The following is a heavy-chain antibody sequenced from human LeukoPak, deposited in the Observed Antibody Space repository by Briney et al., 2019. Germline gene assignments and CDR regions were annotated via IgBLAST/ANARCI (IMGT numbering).Heavy chain of an antibody. CDR3: ARYVVGASTYYFDY. Sequence: GGTLRLSCAASGLTFSGEAISWVRQAPGKGLEWASAIVTRDGTTYYPDSVKGRFTISRDNSKNTFYLQVNSLRADDTAVYFCARYVVGASTYYFDYWGQGTLVTVSS. CDR2: IVTRDGTT. J-gene: IGHJ4*02. CDR1: GLTFSGEA. V-gene: IGHV3-23*01. D-gene: IGHD2-15*01.